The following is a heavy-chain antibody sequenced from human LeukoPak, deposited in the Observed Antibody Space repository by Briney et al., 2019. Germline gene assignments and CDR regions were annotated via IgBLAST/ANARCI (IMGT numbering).Heavy chain of an antibody. J-gene: IGHJ4*02. CDR2: ISSSGTTT. Sequence: GGSLRLSCAASGFSFSVYEMHWVRQAPGKGLEWISDISSSGTTTYYADSVKGRFTISRANSKNTLFMQMNSLRAEDTAVYYCGKSGSRAWDYFEYWGQGTLVTASS. CDR3: GKSGSRAWDYFEY. CDR1: GFSFSVYE. D-gene: IGHD2-15*01. V-gene: IGHV3-48*03.